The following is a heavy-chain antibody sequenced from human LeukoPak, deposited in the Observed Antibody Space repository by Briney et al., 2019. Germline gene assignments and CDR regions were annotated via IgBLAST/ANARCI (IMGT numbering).Heavy chain of an antibody. V-gene: IGHV3-48*03. D-gene: IGHD6-13*01. CDR2: ISSSGSTI. Sequence: GGSLRLSCAASGFTFSSYEMNWVRQAPGKGLEWVSYISSSGSTIYYADSVKGRFTISRDNAKNSLYLQMNSLRAEDTAVYYCARGGARQQLVENYFDYWGQGTLVTVSS. CDR1: GFTFSSYE. J-gene: IGHJ4*02. CDR3: ARGGARQQLVENYFDY.